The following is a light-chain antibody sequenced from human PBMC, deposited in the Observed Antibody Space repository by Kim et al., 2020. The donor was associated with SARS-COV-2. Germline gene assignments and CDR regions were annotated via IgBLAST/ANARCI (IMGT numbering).Light chain of an antibody. V-gene: IGKV4-1*01. J-gene: IGKJ1*01. CDR3: QQYYSSPLT. CDR2: WAS. Sequence: ATINCKSSQSVLYSANNKNCVAWYQQKPGQPPKLVIHWASTRESGVPDRFSGSGSGTDFTLTIISLQAEDVAVYYCQQYYSSPLTFGQGTKVELK. CDR1: QSVLYSANNKNC.